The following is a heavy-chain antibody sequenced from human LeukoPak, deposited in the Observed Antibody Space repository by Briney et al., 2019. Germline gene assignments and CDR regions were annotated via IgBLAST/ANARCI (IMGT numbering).Heavy chain of an antibody. J-gene: IGHJ4*02. CDR2: INHSGST. CDR3: ARAVLRYFDWLPRNRYYLDY. CDR1: GGSFSGYY. D-gene: IGHD3-9*01. Sequence: SETLSLTCAVYGGSFSGYYWSWIRQPPGKGLEWIGEINHSGSTNYNPSLKSRVTISVDTSKNQFSLKLSSVTAADTAVYYCARAVLRYFDWLPRNRYYLDYWGQGTLVTVSS. V-gene: IGHV4-34*01.